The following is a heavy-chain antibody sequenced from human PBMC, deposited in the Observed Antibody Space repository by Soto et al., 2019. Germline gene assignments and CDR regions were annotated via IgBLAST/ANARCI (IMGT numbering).Heavy chain of an antibody. CDR1: GYTFTSYD. D-gene: IGHD3-3*01. CDR2: MNPNSGNT. J-gene: IGHJ6*03. V-gene: IGHV1-8*01. CDR3: ARPYDFWSGFHYYYYMDV. Sequence: ASVKVSCKASGYTFTSYDINWVRQATGQGLEWMGWMNPNSGNTGYAQKFQGRVTMTRNTSISTAYMELSSLRSEDTAVYYCARPYDFWSGFHYYYYMDVWGKGTTVTVSS.